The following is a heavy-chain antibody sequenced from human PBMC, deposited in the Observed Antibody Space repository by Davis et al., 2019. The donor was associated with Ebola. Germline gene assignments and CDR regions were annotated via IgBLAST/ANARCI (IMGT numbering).Heavy chain of an antibody. Sequence: AASVKVSCKASGYTFKNYAMSWVRQAPGQGLEWMGWISAYTGNTNYAQIFQGRVTMTTDTSTGTAYMELRSLRSDDTAVYYCARDIGYSFGSGSYSKYDYWGQGTLVTVSS. CDR2: ISAYTGNT. CDR3: ARDIGYSFGSGSYSKYDY. D-gene: IGHD3-10*01. J-gene: IGHJ4*02. CDR1: GYTFKNYA. V-gene: IGHV1-18*01.